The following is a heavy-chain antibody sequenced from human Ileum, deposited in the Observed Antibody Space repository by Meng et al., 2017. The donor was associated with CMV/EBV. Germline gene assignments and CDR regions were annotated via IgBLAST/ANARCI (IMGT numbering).Heavy chain of an antibody. CDR3: ASTPCPKWKLPWLDP. CDR2: KFYGESA. J-gene: IGHJ5*02. D-gene: IGHD1-26*01. V-gene: IGHV4-59*01. CDR1: GGSINSYY. Sequence: SETLSLTCTVSGGSINSYYWSWVRQPPGKGLEWIGYKFYGESAHYNPSLQSRVTISVDTSKNLFSLSLESVTAADTAVYYCASTPCPKWKLPWLDPWGQGILVTVSS.